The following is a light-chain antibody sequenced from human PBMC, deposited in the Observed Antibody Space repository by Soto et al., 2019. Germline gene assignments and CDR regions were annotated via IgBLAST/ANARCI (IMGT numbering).Light chain of an antibody. Sequence: SYDLTQPPSISVAPGQTARITFGGNNIGDESVHWYQQKPGQAPVLVVYDDSNRPSGIPERFSGSKSGNTATLTISRVEAGDEADYYCQVWDSTSDRYVFGTGTKVTVL. CDR2: DDS. CDR3: QVWDSTSDRYV. J-gene: IGLJ1*01. CDR1: NIGDES. V-gene: IGLV3-21*02.